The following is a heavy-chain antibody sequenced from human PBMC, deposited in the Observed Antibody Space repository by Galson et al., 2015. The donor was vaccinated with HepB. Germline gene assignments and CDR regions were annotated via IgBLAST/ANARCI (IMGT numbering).Heavy chain of an antibody. Sequence: SVKVSCKASGYTFTSYGISWVRQAPGQGLEWMGWISAYNGNTNYAQKLQGRVTMTTDTSTSTAYMELRSLRSDDTAVYYCASLYLGDNWFDPWGQGTLVTVSS. D-gene: IGHD3-10*01. CDR2: ISAYNGNT. J-gene: IGHJ5*02. CDR1: GYTFTSYG. CDR3: ASLYLGDNWFDP. V-gene: IGHV1-18*01.